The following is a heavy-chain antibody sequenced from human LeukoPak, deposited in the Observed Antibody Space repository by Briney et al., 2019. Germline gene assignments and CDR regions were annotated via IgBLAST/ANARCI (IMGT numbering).Heavy chain of an antibody. CDR2: ISGSGGST. V-gene: IGHV3-23*01. CDR1: GFTFSSYA. D-gene: IGHD3-10*01. Sequence: GGSLRLSCAASGFTFSSYAMSWVRQAPGRGLEWVSAISGSGGSTYYADSVKGRFTISRDNSKNTLYLQMNSLRAEDTAVYYCARIRGYYGSGSYIDYWGQGTLVTVSS. J-gene: IGHJ4*02. CDR3: ARIRGYYGSGSYIDY.